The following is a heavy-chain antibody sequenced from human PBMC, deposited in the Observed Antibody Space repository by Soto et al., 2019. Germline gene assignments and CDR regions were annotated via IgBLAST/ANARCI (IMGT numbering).Heavy chain of an antibody. J-gene: IGHJ6*02. Sequence: ASVKVSCKASGYTFTGYYMHWVRQAPGQGLEWMGWINPNSGGTNYAQKFQGRVTMTRDTSISTAYMELGRLRSDDTAVYYCARAYYDILTGYYFHYYYGMDVWGQGATVTVS. CDR3: ARAYYDILTGYYFHYYYGMDV. CDR1: GYTFTGYY. V-gene: IGHV1-2*02. D-gene: IGHD3-9*01. CDR2: INPNSGGT.